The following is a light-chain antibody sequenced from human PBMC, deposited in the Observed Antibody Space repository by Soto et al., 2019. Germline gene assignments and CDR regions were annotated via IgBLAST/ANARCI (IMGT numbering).Light chain of an antibody. CDR3: QQYYSSPCT. CDR1: QSVLYSSNNKNY. V-gene: IGKV4-1*01. CDR2: WAS. J-gene: IGKJ1*01. Sequence: DIVMTQSPDSLAASLGERATINCRSSQSVLYSSNNKNYLAWYQQQPGQPPKLLIYWASTRESGVPDRFSGSGSGTDFTLTISSLQAEDVAVYYCQQYYSSPCTFGQGTKVEIK.